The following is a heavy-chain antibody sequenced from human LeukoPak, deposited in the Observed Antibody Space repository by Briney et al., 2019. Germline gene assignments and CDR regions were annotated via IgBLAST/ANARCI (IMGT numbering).Heavy chain of an antibody. J-gene: IGHJ5*02. CDR1: GFTFDDYA. CDR3: ARGTPTSLFWSGSNWFDP. D-gene: IGHD3-3*01. CDR2: ISWNSGNI. V-gene: IGHV3-9*01. Sequence: GGSLRLSCAASGFTFDDYAMHWVRQAPGKGLEWVSGISWNSGNIGYADSVKGRFTISRDNAKKSLFLEMNNLRAEDTAVYYCARGTPTSLFWSGSNWFDPWGQGTPVTVSS.